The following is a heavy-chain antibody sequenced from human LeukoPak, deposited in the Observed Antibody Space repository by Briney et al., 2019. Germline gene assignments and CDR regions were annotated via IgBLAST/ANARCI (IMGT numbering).Heavy chain of an antibody. CDR3: ATSGYYFEY. J-gene: IGHJ4*02. Sequence: GGSLRLSCAASEFTFSSYEMNWVRQAPGKGLEWLSYISSSGSTIYYADSVKGRFTISRDNARNSLYLQMRSLRAEDTAVYYCATSGYYFEYWGQGTLVTVSS. CDR1: EFTFSSYE. V-gene: IGHV3-48*03. D-gene: IGHD3-22*01. CDR2: ISSSGSTI.